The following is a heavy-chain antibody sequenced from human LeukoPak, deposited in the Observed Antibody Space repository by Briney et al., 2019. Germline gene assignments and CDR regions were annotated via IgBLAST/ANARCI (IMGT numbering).Heavy chain of an antibody. CDR1: GGSISSYY. D-gene: IGHD4-23*01. CDR3: ARGYGGNSGIGFDY. Sequence: SETLSLTCTVSGGSISSYYWTWIRQSPGKGLEWIGYIYNSGSTNYNPSLKSRVTISVDTSENQFSLKLSSVTAADTAVYYCARGYGGNSGIGFDYWGQGTLVTVSS. J-gene: IGHJ4*02. CDR2: IYNSGST. V-gene: IGHV4-59*08.